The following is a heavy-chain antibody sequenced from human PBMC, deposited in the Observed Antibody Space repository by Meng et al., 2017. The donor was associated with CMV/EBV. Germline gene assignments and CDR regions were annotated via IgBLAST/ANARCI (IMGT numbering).Heavy chain of an antibody. D-gene: IGHD6-6*01. CDR1: GFSLSTSGMC. J-gene: IGHJ6*02. Sequence: SGPTLVKPTQTLTLTCTFSGFSLSTSGMCVSWVRQPPGKALEWLALIDWDDDKYYSTSLKTRLTISKDTSKNQVVLTMTNMDPVDTATYYCARTAQLAGYYYYGMDVWGQGTTVTVSS. V-gene: IGHV2-70*20. CDR3: ARTAQLAGYYYYGMDV. CDR2: IDWDDDK.